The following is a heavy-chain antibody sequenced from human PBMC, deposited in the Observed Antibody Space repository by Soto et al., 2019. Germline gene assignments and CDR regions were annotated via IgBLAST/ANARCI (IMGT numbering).Heavy chain of an antibody. CDR3: AKLSMVDSFDL. V-gene: IGHV5-51*01. Sequence: PGESLKLSCQASGYIFATYWIGWVRQEPGKGLEWMGLIYPGDSDTNYNPSFQGRVTISADMSINTAYLQWNSLKASDTAIYFCAKLSMVDSFDLWGQGTMVTVSS. D-gene: IGHD2-8*01. J-gene: IGHJ3*01. CDR1: GYIFATYW. CDR2: IYPGDSDT.